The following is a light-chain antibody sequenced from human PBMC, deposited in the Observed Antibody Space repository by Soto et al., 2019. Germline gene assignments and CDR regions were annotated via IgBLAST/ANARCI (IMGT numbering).Light chain of an antibody. CDR1: QSVSSSY. CDR2: AAS. CDR3: QQYGSSPPTLT. Sequence: EIVLTQSPGTLSLSPGERATLSCRASQSVSSSYLAWYQQKPGQAPRLLIYAASSRATGIPDRFSGSGSGTDFTLTIIRLEPEDFAVYYCQQYGSSPPTLTFGGGTKVEIK. J-gene: IGKJ4*01. V-gene: IGKV3-20*01.